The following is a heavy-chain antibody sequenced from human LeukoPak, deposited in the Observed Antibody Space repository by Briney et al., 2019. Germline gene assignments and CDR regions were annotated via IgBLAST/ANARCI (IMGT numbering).Heavy chain of an antibody. D-gene: IGHD1-1*01. J-gene: IGHJ4*02. CDR3: TKVSTTGVGGRGYFDQ. CDR1: GFTFTNYA. CDR2: ITYRSAGDST. V-gene: IGHV3-23*01. Sequence: GGSLRLPCAASGFTFTNYAMSWVRQTPGKGLEWVSFITYRSAGDSTYYADSVRGRFTISRDSSKSTLYLQMNSLRAEDTAVYYCTKVSTTGVGGRGYFDQWGQGTQVTVSS.